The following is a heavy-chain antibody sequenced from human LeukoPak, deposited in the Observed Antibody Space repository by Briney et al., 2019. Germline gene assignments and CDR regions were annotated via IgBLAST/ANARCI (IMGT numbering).Heavy chain of an antibody. CDR2: ISWNSGSI. J-gene: IGHJ4*02. CDR3: ASALAGLDY. D-gene: IGHD2-15*01. Sequence: PGRSLRLSCAASGFTFDDYAMHWVRQAPGKGLEWVSGISWNSGSIGYADSVKGRFTISRDNAKNSLYLQMNSLRAEDTALYYCASALAGLDYWGQGTLVTVSS. V-gene: IGHV3-9*01. CDR1: GFTFDDYA.